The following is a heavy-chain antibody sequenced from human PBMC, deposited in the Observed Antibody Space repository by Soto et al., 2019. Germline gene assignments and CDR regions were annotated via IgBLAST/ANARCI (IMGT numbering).Heavy chain of an antibody. J-gene: IGHJ6*02. CDR3: ARGLAVTARLYYYGMDV. CDR2: IYHSGST. V-gene: IGHV4-4*02. D-gene: IGHD2-21*02. CDR1: GGSISSSNW. Sequence: QVQLQESGPGLVKPSGTLSLTCAVSGGSISSSNWWSWVRQPPGKGLEWIGEIYHSGSTNYNPSLKGRVTISVDKSKNQFSLKLSSVTAADTAVYYCARGLAVTARLYYYGMDVWGQGTTFTVSS.